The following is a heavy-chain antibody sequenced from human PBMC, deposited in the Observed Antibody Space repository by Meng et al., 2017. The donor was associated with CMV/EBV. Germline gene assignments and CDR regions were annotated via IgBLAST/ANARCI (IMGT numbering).Heavy chain of an antibody. Sequence: SETPSLTCTVSGYSISSGYYWGWIRQPPGKGLEWIGSTRHGGNTYYKASLKSRVTISADTSNNEFSLRLSSVTAADTAVYYCARVRAPEDFYGSGSYYKGGMDVWGQGTTVTVSS. CDR2: TRHGGNT. J-gene: IGHJ6*02. V-gene: IGHV4-38-2*02. CDR1: GYSISSGYY. CDR3: ARVRAPEDFYGSGSYYKGGMDV. D-gene: IGHD3-10*01.